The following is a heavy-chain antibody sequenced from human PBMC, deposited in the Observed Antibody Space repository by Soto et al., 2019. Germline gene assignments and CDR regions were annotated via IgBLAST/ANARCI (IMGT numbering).Heavy chain of an antibody. Sequence: QVQLVESGGGVVQPGRSLRLSCAASGFTFSSYGMLWVRQAPGKGLEWVAVIWYDGSNIYYADSVKGRFTISRDNSKNTLYLQMNSLRAEDTAVYYCARTDSGNYLGWFDPWGQGTLVTVSS. CDR3: ARTDSGNYLGWFDP. V-gene: IGHV3-33*01. CDR1: GFTFSSYG. D-gene: IGHD1-26*01. CDR2: IWYDGSNI. J-gene: IGHJ5*02.